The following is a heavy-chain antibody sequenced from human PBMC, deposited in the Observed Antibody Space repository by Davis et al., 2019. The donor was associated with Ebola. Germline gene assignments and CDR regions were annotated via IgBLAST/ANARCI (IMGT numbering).Heavy chain of an antibody. V-gene: IGHV4-39*01. Sequence: MPSQTLSPTCTLSGGSISSSSYDWGWIRQPPGKGLEWIGSIYYSRSTYYNPSLKSRVTISVDTSKNQFSLKLSSVTAADTSVYYCARLVEHIVVEYDNFDYWGQGTLVTVSS. CDR1: GGSISSSSYD. CDR3: ARLVEHIVVEYDNFDY. J-gene: IGHJ4*02. D-gene: IGHD2-2*01. CDR2: IYYSRST.